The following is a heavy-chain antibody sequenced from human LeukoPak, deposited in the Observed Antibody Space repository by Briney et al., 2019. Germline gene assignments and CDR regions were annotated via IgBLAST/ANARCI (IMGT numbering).Heavy chain of an antibody. CDR1: GFTFSSYG. Sequence: GGSLRLSCAASGFTFSSYGMHWVRPAPGKGLEWVAVIWYDGSNKYYADSVKGRFTISRDNSKNTLYLQMNSLRAEDTAVYYCASSYSSSYYFDYWGQGTLVTVSS. CDR2: IWYDGSNK. J-gene: IGHJ4*02. V-gene: IGHV3-33*01. CDR3: ASSYSSSYYFDY. D-gene: IGHD6-6*01.